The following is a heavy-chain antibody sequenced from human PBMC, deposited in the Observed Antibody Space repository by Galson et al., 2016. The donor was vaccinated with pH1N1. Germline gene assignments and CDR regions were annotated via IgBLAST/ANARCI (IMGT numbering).Heavy chain of an antibody. CDR1: GYTFTNYG. CDR2: MSAYNGNT. Sequence: QSGAEVKKPGKSLKISCKASGYTFTNYGITWVRQAPGQGLEWMAWMSAYNGNTNYAQKFQGRVTMATDTSTNTAYMELRNLTSDDTAVYYCARDVRISLWLPDFWGQGTLVTVSS. CDR3: ARDVRISLWLPDF. D-gene: IGHD5-18*01. V-gene: IGHV1-18*01. J-gene: IGHJ4*02.